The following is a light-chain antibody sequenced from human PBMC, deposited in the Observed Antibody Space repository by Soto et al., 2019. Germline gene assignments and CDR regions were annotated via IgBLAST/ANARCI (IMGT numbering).Light chain of an antibody. V-gene: IGKV3-20*01. CDR2: GAS. Sequence: EVVLTQSPGTLSLSPGGRATLSCRASQSVSRRLAWYQQRPGQSPRLLISGASMRASGVPDRFSGSGSGTDFTLTISRLEPEDFAVYYCQQYGSSPAFGQGTKVDIK. CDR1: QSVSRR. J-gene: IGKJ1*01. CDR3: QQYGSSPA.